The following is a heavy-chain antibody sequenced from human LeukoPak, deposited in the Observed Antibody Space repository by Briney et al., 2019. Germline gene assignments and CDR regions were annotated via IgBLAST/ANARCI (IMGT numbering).Heavy chain of an antibody. Sequence: ASVKVSCKASGYTFTSHGISWVRQAPGQGLEWMGWISAYNGNTNYAQKLQGRVTMTTDTSTSTAYMELRSLRSDDTAVYYCASHIAVAGTPGSTFDYWGQGTLVTVSS. V-gene: IGHV1-18*01. CDR3: ASHIAVAGTPGSTFDY. D-gene: IGHD6-19*01. CDR2: ISAYNGNT. CDR1: GYTFTSHG. J-gene: IGHJ4*02.